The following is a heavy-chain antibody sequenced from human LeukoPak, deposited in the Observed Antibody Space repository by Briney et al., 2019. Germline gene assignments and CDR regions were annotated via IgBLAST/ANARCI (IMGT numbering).Heavy chain of an antibody. CDR3: ARDARPRWSIVVVPAAFDP. CDR1: GGSISSGGYY. J-gene: IGHJ5*02. Sequence: PSETLSLTCTVSGGSISSGGYYWSWIRQHPGKGLEWIGYIYYSGSTYYNPSLKSRVTISVDTSKNQFSLKLSSVTAADTAVYYCARDARPRWSIVVVPAAFDPWGQGTLVTVSS. D-gene: IGHD2-2*01. CDR2: IYYSGST. V-gene: IGHV4-31*03.